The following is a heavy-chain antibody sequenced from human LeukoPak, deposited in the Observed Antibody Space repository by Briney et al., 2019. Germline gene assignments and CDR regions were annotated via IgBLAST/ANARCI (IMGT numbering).Heavy chain of an antibody. CDR1: GFTFSSYA. Sequence: GGSLRLSCAASGFTFSSYAMSWARQAPGKGLEWVSAISGSGGSTYYADSVKGRFTISRDNSKNTLYLQMNSLRAEDTAVYYCAKDQQIVVVPADAFDIWGQGTMVTVS. V-gene: IGHV3-23*01. CDR2: ISGSGGST. J-gene: IGHJ3*02. D-gene: IGHD2-2*01. CDR3: AKDQQIVVVPADAFDI.